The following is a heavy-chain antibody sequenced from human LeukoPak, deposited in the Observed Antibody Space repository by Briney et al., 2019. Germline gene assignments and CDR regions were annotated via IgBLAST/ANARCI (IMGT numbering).Heavy chain of an antibody. V-gene: IGHV3-7*03. D-gene: IGHD4-17*01. CDR1: GFTFRSYW. CDR3: AKGPTTVTKVVYFQH. CDR2: INQDGSEK. J-gene: IGHJ1*01. Sequence: PGGSLRLSCAVSGFTFRSYWMSWVRQAPGKGLEWVANINQDGSEKDYVDSVKGRFTISRDNSKNTLYLQMNSLRAEDTAVYYCAKGPTTVTKVVYFQHWGQGTLVTVSS.